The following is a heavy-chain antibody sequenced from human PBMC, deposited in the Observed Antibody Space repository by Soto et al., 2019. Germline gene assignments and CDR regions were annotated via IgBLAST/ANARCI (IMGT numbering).Heavy chain of an antibody. D-gene: IGHD5-18*01. V-gene: IGHV1-24*01. CDR1: GYTLTELS. CDR2: FDPEDGET. J-gene: IGHJ3*02. CDR3: ATWVQLPDPLHFDAFDI. Sequence: ASVKVSCKVSGYTLTELSMHWVRQAPGKGLEWMGGFDPEDGETIYAQKFQGRVTMTEDTSTDTAYMELSSLRSEDTAVYYCATWVQLPDPLHFDAFDIWGQGTMVTVSS.